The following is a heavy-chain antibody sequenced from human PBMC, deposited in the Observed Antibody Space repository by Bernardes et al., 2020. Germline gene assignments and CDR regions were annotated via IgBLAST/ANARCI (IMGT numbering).Heavy chain of an antibody. CDR1: GDSITSGSW. D-gene: IGHD3-10*01. CDR2: IYLSGDT. CDR3: ARGGRTPNMVGGVINWFDP. V-gene: IGHV4-4*02. J-gene: IGHJ5*02. Sequence: SETLSLTCDVSGDSITSGSWWSWVRQPPGKGLEWIGEIYLSGDTNYSPSFRSRVTISVDTSKNLFSLKMASVTPADTAIYYCARGGRTPNMVGGVINWFDPWGPGTLVTVSS.